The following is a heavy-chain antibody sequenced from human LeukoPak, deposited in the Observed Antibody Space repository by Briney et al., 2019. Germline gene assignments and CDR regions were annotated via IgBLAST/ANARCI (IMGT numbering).Heavy chain of an antibody. CDR2: ISYDGSNK. Sequence: GGSLRLSCAASGFTFSSYGMHWVRQAPGKGLEWVAVISYDGSNKYYADSVKGRFTISRDNSKNTLYLQMNSLRAEDTAVYYCAKNGDSSSYWGQGTLVTVSS. CDR3: AKNGDSSSY. V-gene: IGHV3-30*18. D-gene: IGHD6-13*01. CDR1: GFTFSSYG. J-gene: IGHJ4*02.